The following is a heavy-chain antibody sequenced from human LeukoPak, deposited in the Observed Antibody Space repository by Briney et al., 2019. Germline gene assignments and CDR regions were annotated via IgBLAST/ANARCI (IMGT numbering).Heavy chain of an antibody. D-gene: IGHD2-2*01. CDR2: IKQDGSEK. CDR1: GFTFSTYW. Sequence: GGSLRLSCAASGFTFSTYWLSWVRQAPGTGLEWVASIKQDGSEKSYVDSVKGRFTISRDNAKNSLYLQMNSLRAEDTAVYYCARGGYQLLWYWGQGTLVTVSS. CDR3: ARGGYQLLWY. J-gene: IGHJ4*02. V-gene: IGHV3-7*04.